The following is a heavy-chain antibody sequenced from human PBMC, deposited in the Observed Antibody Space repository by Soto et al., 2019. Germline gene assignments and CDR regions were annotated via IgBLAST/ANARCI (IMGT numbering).Heavy chain of an antibody. CDR3: ARGFPSMAYYGEYYFDY. CDR1: GFIVSNNY. D-gene: IGHD3-10*01. Sequence: GGSLRLSCAVSGFIVSNNYMSWVRQAPGKGLEWVSVIYSGGTIYYPDSVKGRFTISRDNSKNTLYLQMNSLRAEDTAVYYCARGFPSMAYYGEYYFDYWGQGXRVTVYS. J-gene: IGHJ4*02. CDR2: IYSGGTI. V-gene: IGHV3-53*01.